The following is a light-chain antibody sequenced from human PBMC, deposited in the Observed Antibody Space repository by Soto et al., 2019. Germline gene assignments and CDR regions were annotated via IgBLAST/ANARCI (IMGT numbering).Light chain of an antibody. V-gene: IGKV1-5*01. CDR3: QQYNSHSLYS. Sequence: DIQMTQSPSILSASVGDRVTITCRASQDVRSWLAWYQQKPGKALKLLIYFASKLESGVSSRFSGSGSGTEYTLTISSLQPDDFATYYCQQYNSHSLYSFGQGTKLEIK. CDR1: QDVRSW. CDR2: FAS. J-gene: IGKJ2*03.